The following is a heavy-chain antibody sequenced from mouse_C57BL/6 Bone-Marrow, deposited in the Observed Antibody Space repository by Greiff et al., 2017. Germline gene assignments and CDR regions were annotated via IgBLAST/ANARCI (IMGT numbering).Heavy chain of an antibody. CDR2: IDPNSGGT. Sequence: QVQLQQPGAELVKPGASVKLSCKASGYTFTSYWMHWVKQRPGRGLEWIGRIDPNSGGTKYNEKFKSKATLTVDKPSSTAYMQLSSLTSEDSAVYSCARDYYGSSFYWYFDVWGTGTTVTVSS. J-gene: IGHJ1*03. CDR1: GYTFTSYW. D-gene: IGHD1-1*01. V-gene: IGHV1-72*01. CDR3: ARDYYGSSFYWYFDV.